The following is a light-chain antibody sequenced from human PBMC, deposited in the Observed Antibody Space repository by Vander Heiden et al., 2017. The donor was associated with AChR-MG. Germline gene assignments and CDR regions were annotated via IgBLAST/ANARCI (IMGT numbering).Light chain of an antibody. CDR2: LGS. Sequence: DIVMTQSPLSLPVTPGEPASISCRSSQSLLHSTGYNFLDWYLQKPGQSSQLLIYLGSNRASGVPDRFSGSGSGTDFTLKISRVEAGDVGVYYCMQNLQTPLTFGAGTKVEIK. J-gene: IGKJ4*01. CDR1: QSLLHSTGYNF. CDR3: MQNLQTPLT. V-gene: IGKV2-28*01.